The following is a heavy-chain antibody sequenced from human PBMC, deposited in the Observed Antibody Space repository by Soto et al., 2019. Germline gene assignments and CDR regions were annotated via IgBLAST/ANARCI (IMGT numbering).Heavy chain of an antibody. CDR3: ARGLMVRGVPKGDAFDI. Sequence: GGSLRLSCAASGFTVSSNYMSWVRQAPGKGLEWVSVIYSGGSTYYADSVKGRFTISRDNSKNTLYLQVNSLRAEDTAVYYCARGLMVRGVPKGDAFDIWGQGTMVTVSS. D-gene: IGHD3-10*01. V-gene: IGHV3-53*01. J-gene: IGHJ3*02. CDR2: IYSGGST. CDR1: GFTVSSNY.